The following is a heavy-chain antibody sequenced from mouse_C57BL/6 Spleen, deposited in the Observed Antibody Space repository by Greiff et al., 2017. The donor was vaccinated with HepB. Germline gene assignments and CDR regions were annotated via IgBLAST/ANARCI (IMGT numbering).Heavy chain of an antibody. V-gene: IGHV1-19*01. CDR2: INPYNGGT. D-gene: IGHD1-1*01. CDR3: ARGYYGSSYDYAMDY. CDR1: GYTFTDYY. J-gene: IGHJ4*01. Sequence: VQLQQSGPVLVKPGASVKMSCKASGYTFTDYYMNWVKQSHGKSLEWIGVINPYNGGTSYNQKFKGKATLTADKSSSTAYMELNSLTSEDSAVYYCARGYYGSSYDYAMDYWGQGTSVTVSS.